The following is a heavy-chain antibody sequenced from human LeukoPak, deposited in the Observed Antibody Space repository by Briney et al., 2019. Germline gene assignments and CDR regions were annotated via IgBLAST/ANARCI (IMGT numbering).Heavy chain of an antibody. V-gene: IGHV1-46*01. D-gene: IGHD7-27*01. CDR3: VRAGDXYFXX. CDR1: GYIFTKHF. CDR2: ISPSGDTT. J-gene: IGHJ3*01. Sequence: SFKXXGYIFTKHFXXWVRQAPGQGGQWMGIISPSGDTTTYAQKFVCRVTLTRERSRRTLYVDLRTLESEDTALYYCVRAGDXYFXXWG.